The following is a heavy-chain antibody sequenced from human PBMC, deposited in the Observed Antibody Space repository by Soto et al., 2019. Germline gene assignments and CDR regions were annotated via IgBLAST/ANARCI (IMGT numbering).Heavy chain of an antibody. CDR2: IIPIFGSP. CDR3: ARDLEFRDGNISHLDY. D-gene: IGHD3-10*01. V-gene: IGHV1-69*13. J-gene: IGHJ4*02. Sequence: ASVKVSCTASGGTFRNHVFNWVRQAPGQGLEWMGGIIPIFGSPNYAQKFQGRVTITADASTNTVYMEVSSLRSQDTAMYYCARDLEFRDGNISHLDYWGQGTLVTVSS. CDR1: GGTFRNHV.